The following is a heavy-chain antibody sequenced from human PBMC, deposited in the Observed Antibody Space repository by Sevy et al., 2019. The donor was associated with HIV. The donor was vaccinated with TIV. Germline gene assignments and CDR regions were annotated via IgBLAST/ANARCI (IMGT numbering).Heavy chain of an antibody. CDR1: GGSISSYY. CDR3: ARTDSSGWYRSSIDY. Sequence: SETLSLTCTVSGGSISSYYWSWIRQPPGKGLEWIGYIYYSGSTNYNPSLKSRVTISVDTSKNQFSLKLSSVTAADTAVYYRARTDSSGWYRSSIDYWGQGTLVTVSS. CDR2: IYYSGST. D-gene: IGHD6-19*01. J-gene: IGHJ4*02. V-gene: IGHV4-59*01.